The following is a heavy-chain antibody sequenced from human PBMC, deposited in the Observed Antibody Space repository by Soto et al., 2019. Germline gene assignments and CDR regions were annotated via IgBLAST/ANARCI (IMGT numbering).Heavy chain of an antibody. CDR3: ARAVFFTAGFCFPNWLDP. Sequence: SETLSLSCTFSGYSINSDGHSWSWTRQQPGEALASNRDIYQTGTTQDNPARTGQAHISADRSKNQIAPPLTSVTAPDTAVTYCARAVFFTAGFCFPNWLDPWGQGILVTVSS. CDR2: IYQTGTT. J-gene: IGHJ5*02. V-gene: IGHV4-30-2*01. CDR1: GYSINSDGHS. D-gene: IGHD2-8*02.